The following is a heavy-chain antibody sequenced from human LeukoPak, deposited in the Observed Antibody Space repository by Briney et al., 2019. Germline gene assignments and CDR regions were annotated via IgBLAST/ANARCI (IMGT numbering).Heavy chain of an antibody. J-gene: IGHJ5*02. CDR2: IYYSGST. Sequence: SETLSLTCTVSGGSISSSSYYWGWIRQPPGKGLEWIGSIYYSGSTYYNPSLKSRVTISVDTSKNQFSLKLSSVTAADTAVYYCASTQKQWLVVGCCNWFDPWGQGTLVTVSS. V-gene: IGHV4-39*01. CDR1: GGSISSSSYY. CDR3: ASTQKQWLVVGCCNWFDP. D-gene: IGHD6-19*01.